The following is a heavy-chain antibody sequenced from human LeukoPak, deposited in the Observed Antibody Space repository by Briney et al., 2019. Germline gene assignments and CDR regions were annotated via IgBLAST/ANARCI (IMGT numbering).Heavy chain of an antibody. V-gene: IGHV1-69*05. J-gene: IGHJ5*02. D-gene: IGHD3-10*01. CDR1: GGTFSSYA. Sequence: GASVKVSCKASGGTFSSYAISWVRQAPGQGLEWMGGIIPIFGTANYARKFQGRVTITTDESTSTAYMELSSLRSEDTAVYYCARGVTNWFDPWGQGTLVTVSS. CDR3: ARGVTNWFDP. CDR2: IIPIFGTA.